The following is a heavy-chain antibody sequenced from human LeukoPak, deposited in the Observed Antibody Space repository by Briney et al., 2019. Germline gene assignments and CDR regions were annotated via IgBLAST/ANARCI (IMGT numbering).Heavy chain of an antibody. Sequence: GGSLRLSCFRSGFAFHNYAMQWVRPPPGKCLEWVSAINWNSDTKAYADSVKGRFTISRDRPRNSLYLQMDSLRPEDTALYYCAKDTGGNGAYFYSMDVGGQGTSVTVSS. D-gene: IGHD4-23*01. CDR3: AKDTGGNGAYFYSMDV. CDR2: INWNSDTK. CDR1: GFAFHNYA. J-gene: IGHJ6*02. V-gene: IGHV3-9*01.